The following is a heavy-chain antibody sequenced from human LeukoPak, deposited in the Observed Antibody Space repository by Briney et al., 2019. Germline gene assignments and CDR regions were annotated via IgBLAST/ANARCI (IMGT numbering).Heavy chain of an antibody. D-gene: IGHD2-21*01. Sequence: GGSLRLSCTASGFTFSSSWMSWVRQAPGRGLEWVASIKQDGSQKYYVDSVKGRFTISRDDAKMSLYLQMNNLRAEDTAVYYCARDGDGYYFDYWGQGTLVIVSS. J-gene: IGHJ4*02. V-gene: IGHV3-7*01. CDR2: IKQDGSQK. CDR3: ARDGDGYYFDY. CDR1: GFTFSSSW.